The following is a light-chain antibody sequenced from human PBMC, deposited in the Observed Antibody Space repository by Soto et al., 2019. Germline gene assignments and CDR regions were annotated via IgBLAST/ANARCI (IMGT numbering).Light chain of an antibody. J-gene: IGKJ1*01. CDR1: QSVSSNY. V-gene: IGKV3-20*01. CDR2: GAS. Sequence: EIVLTQSPGTLSLSPGERATLSCRASQSVSSNYLAWYQQKRGQAPRLLIYGASSRATGIPTRFSGSGSGTDLPLTISRLEPEDCAVYYCQQYDTSPRTFGQGTKVEI. CDR3: QQYDTSPRT.